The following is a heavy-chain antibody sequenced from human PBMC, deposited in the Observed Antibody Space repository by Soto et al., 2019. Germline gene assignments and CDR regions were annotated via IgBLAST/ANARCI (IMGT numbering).Heavy chain of an antibody. J-gene: IGHJ5*02. CDR2: IYYSGST. CDR3: ARMPYFCGDCYSANWFDP. V-gene: IGHV4-31*03. Sequence: PSETLSLTCTVSGGSISSGGYYWSWIRQHPGKGLEWIGYIYYSGSTYYNPSLKSRVTISVDTSKNQFSLKLSSVTAADTAVYYCARMPYFCGDCYSANWFDPWGQGTLVTVSS. D-gene: IGHD2-21*02. CDR1: GGSISSGGYY.